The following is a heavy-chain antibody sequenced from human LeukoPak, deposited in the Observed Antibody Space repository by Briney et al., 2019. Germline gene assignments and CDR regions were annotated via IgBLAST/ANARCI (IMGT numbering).Heavy chain of an antibody. CDR2: IYYSGST. V-gene: IGHV4-59*01. D-gene: IGHD3-16*02. Sequence: SETLSLTCTVSGGSISSYYWSWIRQPPGKGLEWIGYIYYSGSTNYNPSLKSRVTISVDTSKNQFSLKLSSVTAADTAVYYCARVYCDYVWGSYRYPSVSFDYWGQGTLVRLL. CDR1: GGSISSYY. CDR3: ARVYCDYVWGSYRYPSVSFDY. J-gene: IGHJ4*02.